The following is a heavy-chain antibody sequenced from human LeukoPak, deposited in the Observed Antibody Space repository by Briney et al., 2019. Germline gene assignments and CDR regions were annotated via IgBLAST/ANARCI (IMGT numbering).Heavy chain of an antibody. CDR3: ATHDILTGYSYYYFDY. Sequence: GGSLRLSCAASGFTFSSYEMNWVRQAPGKGLEWVSYISSSGSTIYYADSVKGRFTISRDNAKNSLYLQMNSLRAEDTAVYYCATHDILTGYSYYYFDYWGQGTLVTVSS. CDR1: GFTFSSYE. J-gene: IGHJ4*02. D-gene: IGHD3-9*01. CDR2: ISSSGSTI. V-gene: IGHV3-48*03.